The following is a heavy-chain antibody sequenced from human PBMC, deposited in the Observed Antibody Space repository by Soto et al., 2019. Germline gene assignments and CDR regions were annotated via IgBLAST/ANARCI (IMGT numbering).Heavy chain of an antibody. D-gene: IGHD2-15*01. CDR3: ARMMKGDIVVVVAATGFDY. V-gene: IGHV5-51*01. J-gene: IGHJ4*02. CDR2: IYPGDSDT. Sequence: GESLKISCKGSGYSFTSYWIGWVRQMPGKGLEWMGIIYPGDSDTRYSPSFQGQVTISADKSISTAYLQWSSLKASDTAMYYCARMMKGDIVVVVAATGFDYWGQGTLVTVYS. CDR1: GYSFTSYW.